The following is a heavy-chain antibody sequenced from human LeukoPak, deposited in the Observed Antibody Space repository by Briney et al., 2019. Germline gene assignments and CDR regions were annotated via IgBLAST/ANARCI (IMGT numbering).Heavy chain of an antibody. CDR2: INHSGST. CDR3: ARTPTGVGYCSGGSCYSPLYYYYYMDV. V-gene: IGHV4-34*01. CDR1: GGSFSGYY. D-gene: IGHD2-15*01. Sequence: PSETLSLTCAAYGGSFSGYYWSWIRQPPGKGLEWIGEINHSGSTNYNPSLKSRVTISVDTSKNQFSLKLSSVTAADTAVYYCARTPTGVGYCSGGSCYSPLYYYYYMDVWGKGTTVTVSS. J-gene: IGHJ6*03.